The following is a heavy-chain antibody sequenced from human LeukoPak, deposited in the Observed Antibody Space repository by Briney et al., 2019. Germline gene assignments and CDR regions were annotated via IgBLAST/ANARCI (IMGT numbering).Heavy chain of an antibody. CDR1: GFTATNNY. CDR3: AATSIGYCSGGSCPEQY. CDR2: FYGGGAT. Sequence: PGGSLRLSCAASGFTATNNYMTWVRQAPGKGLEWVSVFYGGGATYYADSVKGRFTISRDGSKNTLYLQMNSLRAEDTAVYYCAATSIGYCSGGSCPEQYWGQGTLVTVSS. V-gene: IGHV3-53*01. J-gene: IGHJ4*02. D-gene: IGHD2-15*01.